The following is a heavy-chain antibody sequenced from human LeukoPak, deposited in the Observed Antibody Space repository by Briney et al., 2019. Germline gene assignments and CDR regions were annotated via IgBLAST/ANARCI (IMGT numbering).Heavy chain of an antibody. V-gene: IGHV3-23*01. D-gene: IGHD1-26*01. J-gene: IGHJ4*02. CDR1: GFTFSGFA. Sequence: GGSLRLSCAASGFTFSGFAMTWVRQAPGKGLEWVPTISGSGGSTYYADSVKGRFTISRDNSKNTLYLQMNSLRAEDTAVYYCAKTMGAIDHDYWGQGTLVTVSS. CDR3: AKTMGAIDHDY. CDR2: ISGSGGST.